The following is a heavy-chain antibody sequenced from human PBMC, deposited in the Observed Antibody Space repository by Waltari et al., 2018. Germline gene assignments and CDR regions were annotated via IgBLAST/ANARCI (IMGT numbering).Heavy chain of an antibody. Sequence: QVQLQQWGAGLLKPSETLSLTCAVYGGSFSGYYWSWIRQPPGKGLEWIGEINQIGSTNYSPSLKSRVTISVDTSKNQFSLKLSSVTAADTAVYYCARATRRYSGSYTTHWGQGTLVTVSS. J-gene: IGHJ4*02. D-gene: IGHD1-26*01. CDR1: GGSFSGYY. V-gene: IGHV4-34*01. CDR3: ARATRRYSGSYTTH. CDR2: INQIGST.